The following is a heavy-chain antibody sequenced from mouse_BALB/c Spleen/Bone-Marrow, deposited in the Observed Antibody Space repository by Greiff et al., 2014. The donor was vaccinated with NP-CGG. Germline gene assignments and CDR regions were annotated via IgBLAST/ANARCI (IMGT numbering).Heavy chain of an antibody. CDR3: ARGDGYYARFAY. D-gene: IGHD2-3*01. J-gene: IGHJ3*01. CDR1: GYTFTDYN. Sequence: DVQLVESGPELVEPGASVKIPCKASGYTFTDYNMDWVKQSHGKSLEWIGDINPNNGGTIYNQKFKGKATLTVDKSSGTAYMELRSLTSEDTAVYYCARGDGYYARFAYWGQGTLVTVSA. CDR2: INPNNGGT. V-gene: IGHV1-18*01.